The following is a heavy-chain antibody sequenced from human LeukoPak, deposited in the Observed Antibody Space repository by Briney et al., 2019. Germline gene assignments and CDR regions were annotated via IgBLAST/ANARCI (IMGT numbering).Heavy chain of an antibody. D-gene: IGHD6-19*01. CDR1: GGTFSSYA. Sequence: ASVKVSCKASGGTFSSYAISWVRQAPGQGLEWMGRIIPILGIANYAQKFQGRVTITADKSTSTAYMELSSLRSEDTAVYYCARIPRGLVRSSYYYGMDVWGQGTSVTVSS. CDR2: IIPILGIA. V-gene: IGHV1-69*04. J-gene: IGHJ6*02. CDR3: ARIPRGLVRSSYYYGMDV.